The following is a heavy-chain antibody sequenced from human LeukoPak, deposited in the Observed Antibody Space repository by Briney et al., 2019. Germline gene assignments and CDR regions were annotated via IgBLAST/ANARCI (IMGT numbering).Heavy chain of an antibody. V-gene: IGHV4-4*07. J-gene: IGHJ4*02. D-gene: IGHD4-23*01. CDR2: VYTSGSP. Sequence: AETLSLTCTVSGGSISSYYWSWIRQPAGKGLEWIGRVYTSGSPNYNPSLESRVTMSVDASKNQFSLNLSAVAAADTAVYYCARGGYGASSGFDYWGQGTLVTVSS. CDR3: ARGGYGASSGFDY. CDR1: GGSISSYY.